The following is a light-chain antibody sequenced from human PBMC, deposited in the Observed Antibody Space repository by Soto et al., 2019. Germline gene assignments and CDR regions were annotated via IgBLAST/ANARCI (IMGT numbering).Light chain of an antibody. CDR2: HAS. Sequence: ENVLTQSPGTLSLSPGERATLSCRASQSISSSYLAWYQQKPGQTPRLLIYHASNRATGIPDRFSGSGSGTDFTLTISRLEPEDFAVYYWQQYGDSLLIFGGGTKVEIK. CDR3: QQYGDSLLI. CDR1: QSISSSY. V-gene: IGKV3-20*01. J-gene: IGKJ4*01.